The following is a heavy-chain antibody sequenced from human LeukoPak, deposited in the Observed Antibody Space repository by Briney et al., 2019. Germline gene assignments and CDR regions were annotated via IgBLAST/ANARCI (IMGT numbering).Heavy chain of an antibody. V-gene: IGHV3-30*18. D-gene: IGHD3-10*01. CDR2: ISFDGSHE. CDR3: AKPQHYAGAPPYFKN. CDR1: GFSFSTYA. J-gene: IGHJ4*02. Sequence: PGGSLRLSCAASGFSFSTYAMHWVRQAPGKGLEWVALISFDGSHEYYADSVKGRFTISRDNSNNMVYLQLNSLRNEDTAVYYCAKPQHYAGAPPYFKNWGRGTLVTVSS.